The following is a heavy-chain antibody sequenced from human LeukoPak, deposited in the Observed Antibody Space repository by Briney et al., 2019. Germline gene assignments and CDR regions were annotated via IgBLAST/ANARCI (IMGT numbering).Heavy chain of an antibody. Sequence: ASVKVSCKASGYTFTSYGISWVRQAPGQGLEWMGWISAYNGNTKYAQKFQGRVTMTTDTSTSTTYMELRSLRSDDTAVYYCAGYSSSWCFDYWGQGTLVTVSS. CDR2: ISAYNGNT. CDR1: GYTFTSYG. J-gene: IGHJ4*02. D-gene: IGHD6-13*01. V-gene: IGHV1-18*01. CDR3: AGYSSSWCFDY.